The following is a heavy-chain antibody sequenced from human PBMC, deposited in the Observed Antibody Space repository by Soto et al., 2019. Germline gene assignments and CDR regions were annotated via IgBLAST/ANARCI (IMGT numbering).Heavy chain of an antibody. J-gene: IGHJ2*01. CDR3: ARQEVYCGGDCYASYWYFDL. D-gene: IGHD2-21*02. Sequence: QVQLVQSGAEVKKPGSSVKVSCKASGGTFSSYAISWVRQAPGQRLEWIGGIIPIFGTANYAQKFQGRVTITADESTSTAYMELSSLRSEDTAVYYCARQEVYCGGDCYASYWYFDLWGRGTLVTVSS. CDR2: IIPIFGTA. CDR1: GGTFSSYA. V-gene: IGHV1-69*01.